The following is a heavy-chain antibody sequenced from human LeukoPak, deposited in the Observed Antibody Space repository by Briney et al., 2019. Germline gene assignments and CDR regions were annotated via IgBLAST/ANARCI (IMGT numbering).Heavy chain of an antibody. Sequence: SETLSLTCTVSGGSISSYCWSWIRQPPGKGLEWIGYIYYSGSTYYNPSLKSRVTISLDTSKNQFSLKLSSVTAADTAVYFCARFSDNWFFDYWGQGTLVTVSS. CDR1: GGSISSYC. CDR2: IYYSGST. CDR3: ARFSDNWFFDY. D-gene: IGHD1-20*01. J-gene: IGHJ4*02. V-gene: IGHV4-59*08.